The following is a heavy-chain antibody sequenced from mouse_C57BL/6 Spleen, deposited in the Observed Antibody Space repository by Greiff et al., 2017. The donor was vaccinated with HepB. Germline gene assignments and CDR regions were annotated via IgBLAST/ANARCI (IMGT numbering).Heavy chain of an antibody. CDR3: TRRPFLYYGSSFDY. CDR2: IDPETGGT. D-gene: IGHD1-1*01. CDR1: GYTFTDYE. Sequence: QVQLQQSGAELVRPGASVTLSCKASGYTFTDYEMHWVKQTPVHGLEWIGAIDPETGGTAYNQKFKGKAILTADKSSSTAYMELRSLTSEDSAVYYCTRRPFLYYGSSFDYWGQGTTLTVSS. V-gene: IGHV1-15*01. J-gene: IGHJ2*01.